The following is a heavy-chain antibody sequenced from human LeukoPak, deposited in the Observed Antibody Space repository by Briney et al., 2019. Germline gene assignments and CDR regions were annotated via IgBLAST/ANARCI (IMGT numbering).Heavy chain of an antibody. CDR2: IFYSGST. V-gene: IGHV4-59*01. CDR3: ASSSSGSYYNGFDI. J-gene: IGHJ3*02. CDR1: GGSIRDYY. Sequence: PSETLFLTCSGSGGSIRDYYWAWIRQPPGEGLEWVGYIFYSGSTNYNPSLKSRVTISLDTSKNHFSLKLNSVTAADTAVYYCASSSSGSYYNGFDIWGQGTMVTVAS. D-gene: IGHD3-10*01.